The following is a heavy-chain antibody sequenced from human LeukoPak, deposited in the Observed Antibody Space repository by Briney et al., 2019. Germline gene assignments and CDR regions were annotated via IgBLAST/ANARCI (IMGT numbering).Heavy chain of an antibody. Sequence: GGSLRLSCAASGFTFSSYGMHWVRQAPGKGLEWVAVISYDGSNKYYAGSVKGRFTISRDNSKNTLYLQMNSLRAEDTAVYYCAKADSSGWYGGDFDYWGQGTLVTVSS. CDR3: AKADSSGWYGGDFDY. J-gene: IGHJ4*02. D-gene: IGHD6-19*01. V-gene: IGHV3-30*18. CDR2: ISYDGSNK. CDR1: GFTFSSYG.